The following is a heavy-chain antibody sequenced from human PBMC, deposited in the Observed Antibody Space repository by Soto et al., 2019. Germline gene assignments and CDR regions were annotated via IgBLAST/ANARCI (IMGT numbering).Heavy chain of an antibody. V-gene: IGHV3-7*01. D-gene: IGHD3-10*01. CDR2: INQDGSER. J-gene: IGHJ4*02. CDR3: VKDNRGSY. CDR1: GFTFSTCW. Sequence: EVQLVESGGGLVQPRGSLRLSCAASGFTFSTCWMMWVRQAPGKGLEWVANINQDGSERYYVDSVKGRFTISRDNAKNSLYLQMNSLRAEDTAVYYCVKDNRGSYWGQGTLVTVSS.